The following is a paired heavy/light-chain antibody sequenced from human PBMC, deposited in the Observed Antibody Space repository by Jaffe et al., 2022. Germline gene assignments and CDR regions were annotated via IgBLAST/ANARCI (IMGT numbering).Light chain of an antibody. CDR3: QHYYTIPWT. J-gene: IGKJ1*01. Sequence: DIHLTQSPSSLSASLGDRVTITCRASEAFSDSVAWYQQRPGKAPKLLLYGASRLESGVPSRFSGSGSGTDYTLTISSLQPEDFATYYCQHYYTIPWTFGQGTKVELK. CDR2: GAS. V-gene: IGKV1-NL1*01. CDR1: EAFSDS.
Heavy chain of an antibody. D-gene: IGHD2-8*01. CDR1: GDSFSSFT. CDR2: IIPILDVP. CDR3: AKARRFESGSVYDTPFDS. J-gene: IGHJ4*02. V-gene: IGHV1-69*02. Sequence: QVQLVQSGPDVQKPGSSVKVSCKTSGDSFSSFTISWVRQAPGQGLEWMGRIIPILDVPNYAQSFQGRLTITADRSTHTVYMELSSLRSDDTAVYYCAKARRFESGSVYDTPFDSWGQGTLVTVSS.